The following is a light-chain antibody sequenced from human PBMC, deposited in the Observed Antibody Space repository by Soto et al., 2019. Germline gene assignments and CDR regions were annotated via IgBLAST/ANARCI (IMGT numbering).Light chain of an antibody. V-gene: IGKV3-20*01. CDR2: GAS. Sequence: EIVLTQSPGTLSLSPGERATLSCRPSQSVGRSSLAWYQQRPGQAPRLLIYGASSRATGIPDRFSGSGSGTDFTLTISRLEPEDFAVYYCQQYGSSLRTFGQGTKVDIK. CDR3: QQYGSSLRT. J-gene: IGKJ1*01. CDR1: QSVGRSS.